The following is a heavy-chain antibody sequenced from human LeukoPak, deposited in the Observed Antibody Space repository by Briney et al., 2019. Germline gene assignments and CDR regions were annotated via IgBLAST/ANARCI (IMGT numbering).Heavy chain of an antibody. CDR1: GGSFSGYY. CDR2: INHSGST. J-gene: IGHJ4*02. CDR3: ARGGYSYGTPWGFKKAPGPYSMADY. D-gene: IGHD5-18*01. Sequence: PSETLSITCAVYGGSFSGYYWSWIRQPPGKGLEWIGEINHSGSTNYNPSLKSRVTISVDTSKNQFSLKLSSVTAADTAVYYCARGGYSYGTPWGFKKAPGPYSMADYWGQGTLVTVSS. V-gene: IGHV4-34*01.